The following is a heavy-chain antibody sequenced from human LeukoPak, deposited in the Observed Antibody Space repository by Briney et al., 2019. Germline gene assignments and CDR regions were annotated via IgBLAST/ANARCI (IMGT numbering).Heavy chain of an antibody. Sequence: GKSLRLSCVASGFAFSTSAMHWVRQAPGKGLEWVALVSNDEKNKYYLDSVKGRFTISRDNSKNTLYLQMNSLRAEDTAVYYCARRGAFFHFDYWGQGTLVTVSS. V-gene: IGHV3-30*04. J-gene: IGHJ4*02. CDR3: ARRGAFFHFDY. CDR1: GFAFSTSA. D-gene: IGHD1-26*01. CDR2: VSNDEKNK.